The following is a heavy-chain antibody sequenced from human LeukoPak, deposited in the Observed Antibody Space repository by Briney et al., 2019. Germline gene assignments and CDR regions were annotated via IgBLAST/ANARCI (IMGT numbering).Heavy chain of an antibody. CDR1: GGSISSSSSY. Sequence: SETLSLTCTVSGGSISSSSSYWGWIRQPPGKGLEWIGSFYYGGSTYYNPAPKSRVTISVAMSKNEFSLKLSSVTAADTAVYYCARHSDVRMFYYGMDVWGQGTTVTVSS. J-gene: IGHJ6*02. CDR3: ARHSDVRMFYYGMDV. CDR2: FYYGGST. D-gene: IGHD1-14*01. V-gene: IGHV4-39*01.